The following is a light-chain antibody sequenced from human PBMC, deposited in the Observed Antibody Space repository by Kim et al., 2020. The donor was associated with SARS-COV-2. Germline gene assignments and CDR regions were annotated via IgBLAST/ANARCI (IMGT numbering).Light chain of an antibody. CDR1: SGHTISD. CDR3: QTWGPGMGI. CDR2: FNSDGSH. Sequence: ASVKLTCPLSSGHTISDITLHQQQPEQGPLFLRRFNSDGSHFKGDGIPDRFSGSSSGAEHYLTISSLQSDDEAVYYCQTWGPGMGIFGGGTQLTVL. V-gene: IGLV4-69*01. J-gene: IGLJ2*01.